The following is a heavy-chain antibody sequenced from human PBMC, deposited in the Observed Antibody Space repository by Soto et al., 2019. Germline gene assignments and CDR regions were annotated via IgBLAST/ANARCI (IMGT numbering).Heavy chain of an antibody. CDR1: GCTFSDYY. CDR3: ARAPLVVNDAFDI. CDR2: ISSSGSTI. V-gene: IGHV3-11*01. D-gene: IGHD2-21*01. Sequence: GGSLRLSWAVSGCTFSDYYMSWIRQPTGKGLEWVSYISSSGSTIYYADSVKGRFTISRDNAKNSLYLQMNSLRAEDTAVYYCARAPLVVNDAFDIWGQGTMVTVSS. J-gene: IGHJ3*02.